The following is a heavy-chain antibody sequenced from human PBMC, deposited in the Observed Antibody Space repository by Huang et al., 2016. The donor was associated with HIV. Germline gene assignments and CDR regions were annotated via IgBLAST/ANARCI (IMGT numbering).Heavy chain of an antibody. V-gene: IGHV3-30-3*01. CDR2: ISNEGSTK. CDR3: ARSEPSRYYFDY. CDR1: GFTFSNYA. J-gene: IGHJ4*02. Sequence: QVQLVESGGGVVQPGTSLRLSCGASGFTFSNYAMNWVRQVPGKGLEWVAVISNEGSTKYYADSVKGRFTISRDNSKNTVYLQMNSLRAEDTAVYYCARSEPSRYYFDYWGQGTLVTVSS.